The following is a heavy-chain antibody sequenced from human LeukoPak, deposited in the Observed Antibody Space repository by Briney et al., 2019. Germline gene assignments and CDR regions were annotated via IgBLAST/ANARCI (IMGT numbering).Heavy chain of an antibody. CDR3: ARAWVTGIKNYYYYYMDV. CDR2: IFASGGT. CDR1: GGSISSFY. V-gene: IGHV4-4*07. Sequence: SETLSLTCSVSGGSISSFYWSWVRQPAGKGLEWIGRIFASGGTSYNPSLKSRVTISVDKSKNQFSLNLGSVTAADTAVYFCARAWVTGIKNYYYYYMDVWGKGTTVTVSS. D-gene: IGHD2-21*02. J-gene: IGHJ6*03.